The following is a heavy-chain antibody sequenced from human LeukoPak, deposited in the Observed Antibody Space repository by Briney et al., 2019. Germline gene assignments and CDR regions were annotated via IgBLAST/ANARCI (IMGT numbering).Heavy chain of an antibody. D-gene: IGHD2-2*01. J-gene: IGHJ6*02. V-gene: IGHV3-72*01. CDR3: AGLGYCYSTSCYYHYAMDV. Sequence: GGSLRLSCAASGFTFSDHYMEWVRQAPGKGLEWVGRIRISTNSYTTEYAASVKGRFTISRDDSKNSMYLQMHSLITEDTAVYFCAGLGYCYSTSCYYHYAMDVWGQGTTVTVSS. CDR1: GFTFSDHY. CDR2: IRISTNSYTT.